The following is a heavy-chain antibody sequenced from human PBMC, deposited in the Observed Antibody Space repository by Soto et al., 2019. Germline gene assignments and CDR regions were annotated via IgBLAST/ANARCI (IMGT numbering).Heavy chain of an antibody. CDR3: ATWYGNHYFGLDV. V-gene: IGHV3-48*01. Sequence: VQLVESAGALVQPGGSLRLSCAASGYSFDAYIMNWVRQSPGKGLEWVSSINPRGLTKFYADSVRGRFTISRDDASSSLFLQMNSLRAEDTAVYYCATWYGNHYFGLDVWGQGTTVTVSS. CDR2: INPRGLTK. D-gene: IGHD6-13*01. J-gene: IGHJ6*02. CDR1: GYSFDAYI.